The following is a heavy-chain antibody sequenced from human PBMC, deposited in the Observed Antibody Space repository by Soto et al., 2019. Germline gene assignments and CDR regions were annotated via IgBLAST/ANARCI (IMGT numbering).Heavy chain of an antibody. CDR3: ARGGYCSGGSCYSWPLGY. J-gene: IGHJ4*02. V-gene: IGHV1-69*13. CDR1: GGTFRSYA. D-gene: IGHD2-15*01. Sequence: SVKVSCKASGGTFRSYAISWVRQAPGQGLEWMGGIIPIFGTANYAQKFQGRVTITADESTSTAYMELSSLRSEDTAVYYCARGGYCSGGSCYSWPLGYWGQGTLVTVSS. CDR2: IIPIFGTA.